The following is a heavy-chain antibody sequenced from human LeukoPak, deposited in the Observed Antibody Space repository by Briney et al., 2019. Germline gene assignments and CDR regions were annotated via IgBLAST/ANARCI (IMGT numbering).Heavy chain of an antibody. J-gene: IGHJ3*02. D-gene: IGHD1-26*01. CDR3: AKEGSFDAFDI. CDR1: GFTFSSYE. Sequence: GGSLRLSCAASGFTFSSYEMNWVRQAPGKGLEWASYISSSGSTISYADSVKGRFTISRDNAENSLYLQMNSLRADDTAVYYCAKEGSFDAFDIWGQGTMVTVSS. V-gene: IGHV3-48*03. CDR2: ISSSGSTI.